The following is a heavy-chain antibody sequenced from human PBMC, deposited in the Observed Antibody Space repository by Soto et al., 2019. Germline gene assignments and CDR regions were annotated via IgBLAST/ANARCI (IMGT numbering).Heavy chain of an antibody. V-gene: IGHV3-21*01. CDR3: ARGYDFWSGADY. D-gene: IGHD3-3*01. Sequence: LRLSCAASGFTFSSYSMNWVRQAPGKGLEWVSSISSSSSYIYYADSVKGRFTISRDNAKNSLYLQMNSLRAEDTAVYYCARGYDFWSGADYWGQGTLVTVSS. J-gene: IGHJ4*02. CDR1: GFTFSSYS. CDR2: ISSSSSYI.